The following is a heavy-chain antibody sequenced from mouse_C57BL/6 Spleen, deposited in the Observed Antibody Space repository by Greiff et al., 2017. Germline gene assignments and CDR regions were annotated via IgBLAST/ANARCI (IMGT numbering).Heavy chain of an antibody. CDR1: GFTFSSYA. Sequence: EVQGVESGGGLVKPGGSLKLSCAASGFTFSSYAMSWVRQTPEKRLEWVATISDGGSYTYYPDNVKGRFTISRDNAKNNLYLQMSHLKSEDTAMYYWARSHGSSYVTLCWYFDGWGTGTTVTVSS. D-gene: IGHD1-1*01. CDR2: ISDGGSYT. J-gene: IGHJ1*03. V-gene: IGHV5-4*01. CDR3: ARSHGSSYVTLCWYFDG.